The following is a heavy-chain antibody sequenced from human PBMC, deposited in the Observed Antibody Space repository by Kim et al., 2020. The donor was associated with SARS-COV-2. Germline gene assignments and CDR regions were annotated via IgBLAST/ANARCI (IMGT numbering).Heavy chain of an antibody. J-gene: IGHJ4*02. V-gene: IGHV4-61*07. D-gene: IGHD1-26*01. CDR3: ARRSSSENFFDY. Sequence: NNNTSLKSRVTIAVDTSTNQFSLKLSSVTAADTAVYYCARRSSSENFFDYWGQGTLVTVYS.